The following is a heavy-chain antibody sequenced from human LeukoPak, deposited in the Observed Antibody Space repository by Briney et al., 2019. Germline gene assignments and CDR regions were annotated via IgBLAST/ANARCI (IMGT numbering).Heavy chain of an antibody. CDR1: GASISSDY. J-gene: IGHJ5*02. V-gene: IGHV4-4*07. CDR2: IYSSGST. Sequence: PSETLSLTCAVSGASISSDYWSWIRQPAGKGLEWIGRIYSSGSTNYNPSLKSRVTMSLDTSKNHFSLKLTSVTAADTAVYYCVGDTEAGNWFDPWGQGTLVTVSS. CDR3: VGDTEAGNWFDP. D-gene: IGHD6-13*01.